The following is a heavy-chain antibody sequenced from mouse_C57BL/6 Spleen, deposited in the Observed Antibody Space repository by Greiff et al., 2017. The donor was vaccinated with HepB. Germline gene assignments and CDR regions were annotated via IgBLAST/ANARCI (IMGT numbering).Heavy chain of an antibody. CDR3: ARDDGSSLFDY. J-gene: IGHJ2*01. Sequence: EVKLVESGGGLVKPGGSLKLSCAASGFTFSSYAMSWVRQTPEKRLEWVATISDGGSYTYYPDNVKGRFTISRDNAKNNLYLQMSHLKSEDTAMYYCARDDGSSLFDYWGQGPTLTVSS. V-gene: IGHV5-4*01. CDR2: ISDGGSYT. CDR1: GFTFSSYA. D-gene: IGHD1-1*01.